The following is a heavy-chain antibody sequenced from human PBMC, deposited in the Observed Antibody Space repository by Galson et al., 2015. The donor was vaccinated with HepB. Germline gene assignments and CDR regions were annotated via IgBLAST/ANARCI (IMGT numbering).Heavy chain of an antibody. Sequence: CTVSGYTLTELSMHWVRQAPGKGLEWMGGFDPEDGETIYAQKFQGRVTMTEDTSTDTAYMELSSLRSEDTAVYYCATGIAAAGTTDYWGQGTLVTVSS. J-gene: IGHJ4*02. CDR3: ATGIAAAGTTDY. CDR1: GYTLTELS. D-gene: IGHD6-13*01. CDR2: FDPEDGET. V-gene: IGHV1-24*01.